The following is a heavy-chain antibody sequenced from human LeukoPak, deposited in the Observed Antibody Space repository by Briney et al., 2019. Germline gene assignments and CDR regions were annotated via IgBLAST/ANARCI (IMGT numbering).Heavy chain of an antibody. CDR3: AREGLDYVWGSYRSFYH. J-gene: IGHJ4*02. CDR1: GFTFRSYS. CDR2: ISSSSSYI. Sequence: PGGSLRLSCAASGFTFRSYSMNWVRQAPGEGVEWVSSISSSSSYIYYADSVKGRFTISRDNAKNSLYLQMNSLRAEDTAVYYCAREGLDYVWGSYRSFYHWGQGTLVTVSS. D-gene: IGHD3-16*02. V-gene: IGHV3-21*01.